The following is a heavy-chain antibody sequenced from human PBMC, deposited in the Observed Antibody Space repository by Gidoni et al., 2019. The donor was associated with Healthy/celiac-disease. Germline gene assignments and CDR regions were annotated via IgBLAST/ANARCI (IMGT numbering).Heavy chain of an antibody. D-gene: IGHD3-3*01. CDR3: ARLVFGVVSGWFDP. Sequence: QVQLQESGPVLVKPSETLSLTCTVSGGSISSYYWSWLRKPPGKGLEWIGYIYYSGSTNYNPSLKSRVTISVDTAKNQFSLKLSSVTAADTAVYYCARLVFGVVSGWFDPWGQGTLVTVSS. J-gene: IGHJ5*02. CDR2: IYYSGST. CDR1: GGSISSYY. V-gene: IGHV4-59*01.